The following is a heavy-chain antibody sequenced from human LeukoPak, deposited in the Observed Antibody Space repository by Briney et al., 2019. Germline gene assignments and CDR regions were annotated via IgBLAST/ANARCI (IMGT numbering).Heavy chain of an antibody. D-gene: IGHD5-12*01. Sequence: PGGSLRLSCAASGFTFSSYWMPWVRQAPGKGLLWVSRINSDGSSTSYADSVKGRFTISRDNSKNTLYLQMNSRRAEDTAVYYCAKNGYSGVRGSFDYWGQGPLVTASS. V-gene: IGHV3-74*01. CDR2: INSDGSST. J-gene: IGHJ4*02. CDR3: AKNGYSGVRGSFDY. CDR1: GFTFSSYW.